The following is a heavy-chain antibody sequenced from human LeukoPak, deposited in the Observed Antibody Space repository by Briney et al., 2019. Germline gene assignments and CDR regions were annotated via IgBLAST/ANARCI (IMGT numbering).Heavy chain of an antibody. CDR1: GFTVSSNY. J-gene: IGHJ4*02. Sequence: GGSLRLSCAASGFTVSSNYMSWVRQAPGKGLEWVSVVYSGGSTYYADSVKGRFTISRDNSKNTLYLQMNSLRAEDTAVYYCARGGSSSWYGDYWGQGTLVTVSS. CDR3: ARGGSSSWYGDY. V-gene: IGHV3-53*01. D-gene: IGHD6-13*01. CDR2: VYSGGST.